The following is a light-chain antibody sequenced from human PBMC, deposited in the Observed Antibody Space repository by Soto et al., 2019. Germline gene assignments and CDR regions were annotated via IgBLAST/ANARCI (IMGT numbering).Light chain of an antibody. CDR1: SSNIGSNY. Sequence: QSVLTQPPSASGTPGQRVTISCSGSSSNIGSNYVYWYQQLPGTAPKLLIYRNNQRPSWVPDRFSCSKSGTSASLAISGLRSEDEADYYCAAWYDSLSGPVVFGGGTKLTVL. J-gene: IGLJ2*01. V-gene: IGLV1-47*01. CDR2: RNN. CDR3: AAWYDSLSGPVV.